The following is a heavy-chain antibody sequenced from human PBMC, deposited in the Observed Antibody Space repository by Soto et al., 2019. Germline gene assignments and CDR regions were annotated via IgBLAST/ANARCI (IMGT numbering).Heavy chain of an antibody. CDR2: IYPGDSHT. D-gene: IGHD6-19*01. Sequence: YRFIDDCIGRMLQKHRKGLEWMGIIYPGDSHTRYSPSFQGQVTISADESISTAYLQWSSLKASDTAMYYCARVAGALDRYFDYWGQVTLVTVPS. J-gene: IGHJ4*02. CDR3: ARVAGALDRYFDY. CDR1: YRFIDDC. V-gene: IGHV5-51*01.